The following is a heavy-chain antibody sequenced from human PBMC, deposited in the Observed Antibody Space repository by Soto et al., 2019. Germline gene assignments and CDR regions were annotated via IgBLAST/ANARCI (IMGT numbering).Heavy chain of an antibody. D-gene: IGHD1-26*01. CDR2: INPDGSAK. CDR1: GFTFSTYW. J-gene: IGHJ4*02. V-gene: IGHV3-7*03. CDR3: ARDPGWGAFDS. Sequence: EVQLVESGGGLVQPGGSLRLSCSASGFTFSTYWMNWVRQAPGVGLEEVAMINPDGSAKFYEDSAKGRFTISRDNAKNSLFLQMNGLRAEDTDIYYCARDPGWGAFDSWGQGTLVTVSS.